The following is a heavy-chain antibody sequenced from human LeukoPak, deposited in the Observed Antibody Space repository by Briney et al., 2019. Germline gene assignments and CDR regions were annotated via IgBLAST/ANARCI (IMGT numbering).Heavy chain of an antibody. D-gene: IGHD6-6*01. CDR2: IKQDGSEK. Sequence: GGSLRLSCAASGFTFNSYWMNWVRQAPGKGLEWVANIKQDGSEKYYVDSVKGRFTISRDNAKNSLYLQMNSLRAEDTAVYYCAREGLYSSSDYWGQGTLVTVSS. CDR1: GFTFNSYW. V-gene: IGHV3-7*01. J-gene: IGHJ4*02. CDR3: AREGLYSSSDY.